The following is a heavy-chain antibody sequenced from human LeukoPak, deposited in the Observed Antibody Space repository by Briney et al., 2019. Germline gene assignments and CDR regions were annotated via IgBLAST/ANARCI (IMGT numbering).Heavy chain of an antibody. D-gene: IGHD5-24*01. J-gene: IGHJ4*02. Sequence: GASVKVSCKASGYTFTSYGISWVRQAPGQGLEWMGWISAYNGDTNYAQKFQGRVTMTTDTSTRTAYMELRSLRSDDTAVYYCARDLRAFRDGYKNRNYYLDYWGQGTLVTVSS. V-gene: IGHV1-18*01. CDR1: GYTFTSYG. CDR3: ARDLRAFRDGYKNRNYYLDY. CDR2: ISAYNGDT.